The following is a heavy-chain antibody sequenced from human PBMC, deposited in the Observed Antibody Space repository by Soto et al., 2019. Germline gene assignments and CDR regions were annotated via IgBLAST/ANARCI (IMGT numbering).Heavy chain of an antibody. D-gene: IGHD4-4*01. Sequence: PSETLSLTCAVSGGSISSSNWWSWVRQPPGKGLEWIGEIYHSGSTNYNPSLKSRVTISVDKSKNQFSLKLSSVTAADTAVYYCARDHVGDYSNYYFDYWGQGTLVTVSS. V-gene: IGHV4-4*02. CDR3: ARDHVGDYSNYYFDY. CDR1: GGSISSSNW. CDR2: IYHSGST. J-gene: IGHJ4*02.